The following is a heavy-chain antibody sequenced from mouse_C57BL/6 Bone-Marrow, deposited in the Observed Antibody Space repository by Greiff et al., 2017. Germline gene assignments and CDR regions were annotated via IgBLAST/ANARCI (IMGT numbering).Heavy chain of an antibody. Sequence: DVQLQQSGPELVQPGASVKIPCKAYEYTFTDYNMAWVQQSHGKSLELIGDINPNNGGTIYHQKIKGKATLTVDKSSSTAYLELRSLTSEDTAVYYCARGYAMDYWGQGTSVTVSA. J-gene: IGHJ4*01. CDR1: EYTFTDYN. V-gene: IGHV1-18*01. CDR3: ARGYAMDY. CDR2: INPNNGGT.